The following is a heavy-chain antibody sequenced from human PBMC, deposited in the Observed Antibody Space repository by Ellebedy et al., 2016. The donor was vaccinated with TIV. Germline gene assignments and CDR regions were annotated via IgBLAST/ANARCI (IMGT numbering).Heavy chain of an antibody. CDR2: IRSKANDYAT. CDR1: GFNFSASA. Sequence: GESLKISCAASGFNFSASALHWVRQASGKGLEWVGRIRSKANDYATIFGASVKGRFTFSRDDSKNTAYLQMNSLKTEDTAVYYCAATANHGYMDVWGKGATVTVSS. V-gene: IGHV3-73*01. CDR3: AATANHGYMDV. J-gene: IGHJ6*03.